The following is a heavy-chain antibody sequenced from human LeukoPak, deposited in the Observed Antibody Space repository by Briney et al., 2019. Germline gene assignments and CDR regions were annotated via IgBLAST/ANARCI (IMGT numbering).Heavy chain of an antibody. Sequence: PSETLSLTCTVSGGSISSGGYYWSWIRQHPGKGLEWIGYIYYSGSTYYNPSLKSRVTISVDTSKNQFSLKLSSVTAADTAVYYCASNLGDGYYLTEYYFDYWGQGTLVTVSS. CDR3: ASNLGDGYYLTEYYFDY. D-gene: IGHD3-22*01. V-gene: IGHV4-31*03. J-gene: IGHJ4*02. CDR1: GGSISSGGYY. CDR2: IYYSGST.